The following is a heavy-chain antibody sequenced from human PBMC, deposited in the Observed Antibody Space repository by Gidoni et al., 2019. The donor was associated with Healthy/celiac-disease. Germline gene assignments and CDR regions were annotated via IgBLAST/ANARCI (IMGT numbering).Heavy chain of an antibody. Sequence: QVQLQESGPGLVKPSQTLSLPCTVSGGSISSGGYYWSWIRQHPGKGLEWIGYIYYSGSTYYNPSLKSRVTISVDTSKNQFSLKLSSVTAADTAVYYCARLRTSGSTVDYWGQGTLVTVSS. J-gene: IGHJ4*02. D-gene: IGHD1-26*01. CDR3: ARLRTSGSTVDY. CDR1: GGSISSGGYY. V-gene: IGHV4-31*03. CDR2: IYYSGST.